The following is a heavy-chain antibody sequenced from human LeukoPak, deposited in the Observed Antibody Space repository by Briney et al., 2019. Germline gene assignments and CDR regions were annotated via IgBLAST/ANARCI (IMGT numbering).Heavy chain of an antibody. J-gene: IGHJ4*02. D-gene: IGHD5-18*01. CDR1: GFTFSSYA. V-gene: IGHV3-23*01. Sequence: PGGSLRLSCAASGFTFSSYAMGWVRQARGKGLEWVSAISGSGVSTYYADSVKGRFTISRDNSKITLYLQMNSLRAEDTAVYYCAKDRSYGQFDYWGQGTLVTVSS. CDR3: AKDRSYGQFDY. CDR2: ISGSGVST.